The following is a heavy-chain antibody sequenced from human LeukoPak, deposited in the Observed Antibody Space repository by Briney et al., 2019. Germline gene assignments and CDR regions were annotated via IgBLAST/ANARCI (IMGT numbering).Heavy chain of an antibody. D-gene: IGHD4/OR15-4a*01. CDR1: GFTFDDYA. CDR2: ISWNSGSI. J-gene: IGHJ1*01. CDR3: AKEIYGDPTGGRFQH. V-gene: IGHV3-9*01. Sequence: PGGSLRLSCAASGFTFDDYAMHWVRQAPGKGLEWVSGISWNSGSIGYADSVKGRFTISRDNAKNSLYLQMNSLRAEDTAVYYCAKEIYGDPTGGRFQHWGQGTLVTVSS.